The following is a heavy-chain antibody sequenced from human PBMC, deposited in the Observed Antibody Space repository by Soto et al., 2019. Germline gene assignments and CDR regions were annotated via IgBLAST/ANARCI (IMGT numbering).Heavy chain of an antibody. V-gene: IGHV1-18*01. CDR3: ARGRGEYRSSYYYYGMDV. CDR2: ISAYNGNT. Sequence: QVQLVQSGAEVKKPGASVKVSCKASGYTFTSYGISWVRQAPGQGLEWMGWISAYNGNTNYAQKLQGRVTMTTDTXTXTAXREQRSLRLDATAEYYCARGRGEYRSSYYYYGMDVWGPGTTVTVSS. J-gene: IGHJ6*02. D-gene: IGHD6-6*01. CDR1: GYTFTSYG.